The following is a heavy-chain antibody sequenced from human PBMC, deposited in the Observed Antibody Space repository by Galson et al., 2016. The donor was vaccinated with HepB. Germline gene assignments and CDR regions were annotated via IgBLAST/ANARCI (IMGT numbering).Heavy chain of an antibody. Sequence: SLRLSCAASGFTFSNYAMSWVRQAPVKGLEWVSAISGTSITTLYADSVRGRFTISRANSKNTLYLQMSSLRADDTAVYFCAGKRHGNFPFDYWGQGTLVTVSS. CDR1: GFTFSNYA. V-gene: IGHV3-23*01. CDR3: AGKRHGNFPFDY. J-gene: IGHJ4*02. D-gene: IGHD4-23*01. CDR2: ISGTSITT.